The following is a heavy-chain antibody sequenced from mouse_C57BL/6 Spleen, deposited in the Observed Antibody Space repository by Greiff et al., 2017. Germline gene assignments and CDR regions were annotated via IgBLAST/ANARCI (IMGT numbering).Heavy chain of an antibody. CDR3: AREGTTVVATSYFDY. V-gene: IGHV1-76*01. CDR1: GYTFTDYY. Sequence: QVQLKESGAELVRPGASVKLSCKASGYTFTDYYINWVKQRPGQGLEWIARIYPGSGNTYYNEKFKGKATLTAEKSSSTAYMQLSSLTSEDSAVYFCAREGTTVVATSYFDYWGQGTTLTVSS. J-gene: IGHJ2*01. CDR2: IYPGSGNT. D-gene: IGHD1-1*01.